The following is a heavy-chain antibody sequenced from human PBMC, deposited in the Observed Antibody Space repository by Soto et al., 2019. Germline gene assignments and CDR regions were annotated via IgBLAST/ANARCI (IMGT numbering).Heavy chain of an antibody. CDR1: GGSISSSSYY. D-gene: IGHD3-10*01. CDR3: ARHRVRGHLFDY. CDR2: IYYSGST. Sequence: SETLSLTCTVSGGSISSSSYYWGWIRQPPGKGLEWIGSIYYSGSTYYNPSLKSRVTISVDTSKNQFSLKLSSVTAADTAVYYCARHRVRGHLFDYWGQGTLVTVSS. J-gene: IGHJ4*02. V-gene: IGHV4-39*01.